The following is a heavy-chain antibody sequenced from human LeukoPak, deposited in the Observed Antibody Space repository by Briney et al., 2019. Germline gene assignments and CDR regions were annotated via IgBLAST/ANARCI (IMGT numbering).Heavy chain of an antibody. J-gene: IGHJ4*02. V-gene: IGHV1-18*04. CDR2: ISAYNGNT. D-gene: IGHD3-10*01. CDR1: GYTFTGYY. Sequence: ASVKVSCKASGYTFTGYYIHWVRQAPGQGLEWMGWISAYNGNTNYRQKLQGRVTMTTDTSTSTAYMDLRSLRSDDTAIYYCARDSPDGSGTYYNDSPDYWGQGTLVTVSS. CDR3: ARDSPDGSGTYYNDSPDY.